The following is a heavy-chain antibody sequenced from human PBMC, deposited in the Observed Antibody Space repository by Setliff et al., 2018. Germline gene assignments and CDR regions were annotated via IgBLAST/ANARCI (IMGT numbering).Heavy chain of an antibody. J-gene: IGHJ6*03. Sequence: SVKVSCKASGGTFTNYAINWVRQAPGQGLEWMGGINPIFGTADYTLNFQDRVTITTDESTSTAYMELSSLRSEDTAIYYCATERGLVVSATDYYYYMDVWGKGTTVTVSS. D-gene: IGHD2-15*01. V-gene: IGHV1-69*05. CDR3: ATERGLVVSATDYYYYMDV. CDR2: INPIFGTA. CDR1: GGTFTNYA.